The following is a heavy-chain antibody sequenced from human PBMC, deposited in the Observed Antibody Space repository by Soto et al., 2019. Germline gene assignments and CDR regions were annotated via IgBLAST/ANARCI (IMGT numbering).Heavy chain of an antibody. Sequence: PSETLSLTCAVSGDSIKTETWWSWLRQLPGTGLEWIGEIKHTGDANANPALRSRVSMSVDRTKNQFFLNLRSVSAADTAVYFCAREGRLHSSASWGQGTLVTLSS. CDR1: GDSIKTETW. CDR2: IKHTGDA. V-gene: IGHV4-4*02. CDR3: AREGRLHSSAS. J-gene: IGHJ5*01.